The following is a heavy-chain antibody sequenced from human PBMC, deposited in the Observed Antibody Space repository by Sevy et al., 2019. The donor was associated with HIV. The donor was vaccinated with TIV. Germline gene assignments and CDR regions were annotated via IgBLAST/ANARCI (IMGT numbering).Heavy chain of an antibody. CDR1: GFTFSSYA. D-gene: IGHD2-21*02. CDR2: MTGSGSIT. Sequence: GGSLRLSCAASGFTFSSYAMTWVRQAPGKGLDWVSSMTGSGSITYYGDSVKGRFIISRDNSKNTLYLQMNNLRVEDTALYYCAKDGLHSGDFEYFQDWGQGTLVTVSS. V-gene: IGHV3-23*01. CDR3: AKDGLHSGDFEYFQD. J-gene: IGHJ1*01.